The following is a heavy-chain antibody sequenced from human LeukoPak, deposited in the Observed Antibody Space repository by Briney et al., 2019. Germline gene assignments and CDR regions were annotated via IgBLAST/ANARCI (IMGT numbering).Heavy chain of an antibody. Sequence: ASVTHSCKASGSTFTSYGISWVRQAPAQGLEWMGWISAYNGNTNYAQKLQGRVTMTTDTPMSTAYMELRCLTSDDTARYYCARDEVAVAGSDYYGMDVWGQGTTVTVSS. D-gene: IGHD6-19*01. J-gene: IGHJ6*02. CDR1: GSTFTSYG. CDR2: ISAYNGNT. CDR3: ARDEVAVAGSDYYGMDV. V-gene: IGHV1-18*01.